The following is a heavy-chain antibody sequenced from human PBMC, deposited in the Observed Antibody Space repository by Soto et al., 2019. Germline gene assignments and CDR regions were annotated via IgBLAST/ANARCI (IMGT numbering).Heavy chain of an antibody. J-gene: IGHJ6*02. Sequence: QVQLVQSGAEVKKPGSSVKVSCKASGGTFSSYAISWVRQAPGQGLEWMGGIIPIFGTANYAQKFQGRVTITADESTGTAYMELSSLRSEDTAVYYCARDNLIRYDSSGYHNYYYYGMDVWGQGTTVTVSS. CDR1: GGTFSSYA. CDR3: ARDNLIRYDSSGYHNYYYYGMDV. V-gene: IGHV1-69*01. D-gene: IGHD3-22*01. CDR2: IIPIFGTA.